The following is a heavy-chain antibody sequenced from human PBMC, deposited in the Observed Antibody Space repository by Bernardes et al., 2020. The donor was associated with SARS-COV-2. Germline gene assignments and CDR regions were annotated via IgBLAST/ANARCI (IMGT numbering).Heavy chain of an antibody. D-gene: IGHD3-16*01. CDR2: SHDSGTT. V-gene: IGHV4-59*01. Sequence: SETLSLTCSVSGVSIISYYWTWIRLAPGRGLEWIGYSHDSGTTKYNPSLNSRVTISLDTSKNEVSLKLTSLTPADTATYYCARWFGVITRPYFDPWGQGTLVTVSS. CDR3: ARWFGVITRPYFDP. J-gene: IGHJ5*02. CDR1: GVSIISYY.